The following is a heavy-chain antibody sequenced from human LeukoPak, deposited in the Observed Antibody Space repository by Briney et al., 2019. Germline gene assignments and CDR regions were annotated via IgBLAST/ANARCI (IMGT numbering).Heavy chain of an antibody. Sequence: MPSQTLSLTCTVSGGSISSGGYYWSWIRQHPGKGLEWIGSIYYSGSTYYNPSLKSRVTISVDTSKNQFSLKLSSVTAADTAVYYCARAVAGTGLYYYYYGMDVWGQGTTVTVSS. CDR1: GGSISSGGYY. CDR3: ARAVAGTGLYYYYYGMDV. D-gene: IGHD6-19*01. CDR2: IYYSGST. V-gene: IGHV4-31*03. J-gene: IGHJ6*02.